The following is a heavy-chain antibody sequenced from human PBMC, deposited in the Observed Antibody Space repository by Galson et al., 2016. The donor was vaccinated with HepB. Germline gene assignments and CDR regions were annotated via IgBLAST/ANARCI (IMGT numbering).Heavy chain of an antibody. CDR1: GYSFTSYW. Sequence: QSGAEVKKPGESLTISCKGSGYSFTSYWIGWVRQMPGKGLEWMGIIYPGDSDTRYSPSFQGQVTIPADKSISTAYLQWSSLKASDTAMYYCAGQTAAGTIDYYYYGMDVWGQGTTVTVSS. CDR2: IYPGDSDT. J-gene: IGHJ6*02. CDR3: AGQTAAGTIDYYYYGMDV. D-gene: IGHD6-13*01. V-gene: IGHV5-51*01.